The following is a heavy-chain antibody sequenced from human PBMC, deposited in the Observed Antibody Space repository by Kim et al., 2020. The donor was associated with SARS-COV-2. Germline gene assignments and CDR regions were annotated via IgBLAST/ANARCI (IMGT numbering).Heavy chain of an antibody. J-gene: IGHJ2*01. CDR2: ISYDGSNK. D-gene: IGHD6-13*01. CDR1: GFTFSSYG. Sequence: GGSLRLSCAASGFTFSSYGMHWVRQAPGKGLEWVAVISYDGSNKYYADSVKGRFTISRDNSKNTLYLQMNSLRAEDTAVYYCARGGYSSSWFNPYWYFDLWGRGTLVTVSS. V-gene: IGHV3-33*05. CDR3: ARGGYSSSWFNPYWYFDL.